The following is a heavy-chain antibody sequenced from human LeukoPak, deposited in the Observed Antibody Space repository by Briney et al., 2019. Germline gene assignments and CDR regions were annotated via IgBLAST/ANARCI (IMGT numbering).Heavy chain of an antibody. Sequence: GESLKISCKGSGYSFTSYWIGWVRHMPGKGLEWMGIIYPGDSDTRYSPSFQGQVTISADKSINTAYLQWSSLKASDTAMYYCATESNHSALDIWGQGTMVTVSS. D-gene: IGHD2/OR15-2a*01. V-gene: IGHV5-51*01. J-gene: IGHJ3*02. CDR1: GYSFTSYW. CDR2: IYPGDSDT. CDR3: ATESNHSALDI.